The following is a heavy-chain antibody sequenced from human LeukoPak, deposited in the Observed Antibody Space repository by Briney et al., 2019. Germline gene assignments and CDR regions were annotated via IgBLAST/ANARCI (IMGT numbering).Heavy chain of an antibody. Sequence: GGSLRLSCAASGFTFSNYWMHWVRHAPGKGLVWVSRINSDRSSTTYADSVKGRFTISRDNAKNTLYLQMNSLRAEDTAVYYCARTISSSSTSCFLYWGQGTLVTVSS. V-gene: IGHV3-74*01. CDR2: INSDRSST. CDR1: GFTFSNYW. CDR3: ARTISSSSTSCFLY. J-gene: IGHJ4*02. D-gene: IGHD2-2*01.